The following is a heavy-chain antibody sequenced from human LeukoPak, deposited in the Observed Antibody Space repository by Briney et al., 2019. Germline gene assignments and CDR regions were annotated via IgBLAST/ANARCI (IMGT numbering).Heavy chain of an antibody. CDR3: ARSKYSDYGGAFDI. CDR2: IYPGDSDT. J-gene: IGHJ3*02. V-gene: IGHV5-51*01. CDR1: GYSFTSYW. Sequence: GESLKISCKGSGYSFTSYWIVWVRQMPGKGLEWMGIIYPGDSDTRYSPSFQGQVTMSADKSISTAYLQWSSLEASDTAMYYCARSKYSDYGGAFDIWGQGTMVTVSS. D-gene: IGHD5-12*01.